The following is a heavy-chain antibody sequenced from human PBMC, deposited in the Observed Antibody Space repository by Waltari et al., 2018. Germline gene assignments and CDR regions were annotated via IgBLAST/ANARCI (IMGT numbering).Heavy chain of an antibody. CDR2: IYTSGST. Sequence: QVQLQESGPGLVKPSETMSLTGNVSGGSISSSHWSWIRQPAGKGREWIGRIYTSGSTNYNPSLKSRVTMSVDTSKNQFSLNLSSVTAADTAVYYCARGAAAGIDYWGQGTLVTVSS. J-gene: IGHJ4*02. D-gene: IGHD6-13*01. CDR1: GGSISSSH. V-gene: IGHV4-4*07. CDR3: ARGAAAGIDY.